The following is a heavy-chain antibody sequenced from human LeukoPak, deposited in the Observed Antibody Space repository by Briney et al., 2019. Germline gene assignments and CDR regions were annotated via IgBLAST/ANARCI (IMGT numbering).Heavy chain of an antibody. Sequence: GSLRLSCAASGFTVSSTYMSWIRQPPGKGLEWIGSFFYSGSTYYNPSLKSRLTMSIDTSNNQFSLKLMSVTAADTAVYYCASGTSTYYELYFWGQGTLVTVSS. D-gene: IGHD2-2*01. J-gene: IGHJ4*02. CDR3: ASGTSTYYELYF. CDR2: FFYSGST. CDR1: GFTVSSTY. V-gene: IGHV4-59*04.